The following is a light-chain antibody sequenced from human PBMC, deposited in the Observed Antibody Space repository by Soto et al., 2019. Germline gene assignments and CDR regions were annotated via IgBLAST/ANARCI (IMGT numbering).Light chain of an antibody. CDR1: QSVNSNY. Sequence: IVLTQSPATLSFSTGARATLSCRASQSVNSNYLAWYQQKPGQAPRLLFSGASSRATGIPDRFSGSGSGTDFTLTISRLEPEDFAVYYCQQYVNSRWTFGQGTKVDIK. CDR3: QQYVNSRWT. CDR2: GAS. V-gene: IGKV3-20*01. J-gene: IGKJ1*01.